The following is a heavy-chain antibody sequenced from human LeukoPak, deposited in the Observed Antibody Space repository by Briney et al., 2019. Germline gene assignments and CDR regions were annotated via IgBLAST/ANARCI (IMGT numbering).Heavy chain of an antibody. CDR1: GYSFTSYW. CDR2: IYPGDSDT. J-gene: IGHJ3*02. Sequence: GESLKISCQGSGYSFTSYWIGWVRHMPGKGLEWMGIIYPGDSDTTYSPSFQGQVTISADKSINTAYLQWSSLKASDTAMYYCARMSDVVVTDVALAFDIWGQGTMVTVSS. V-gene: IGHV5-51*01. CDR3: ARMSDVVVTDVALAFDI. D-gene: IGHD2-21*02.